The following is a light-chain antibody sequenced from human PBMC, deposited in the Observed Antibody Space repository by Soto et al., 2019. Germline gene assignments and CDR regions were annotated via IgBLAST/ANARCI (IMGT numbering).Light chain of an antibody. CDR2: EDN. J-gene: IGLJ3*02. CDR3: QSYDSSNHWV. CDR1: RGSIASNY. V-gene: IGLV6-57*01. Sequence: NFMLTQPHSVSESPGKTVTISCIRSRGSIASNYVQWYQQRPGSSPTTVIYEDNQRPSGVPDRFAGSIDSSSNSASLTISGLKTEDEADYYCQSYDSSNHWVFGGGTKLTVL.